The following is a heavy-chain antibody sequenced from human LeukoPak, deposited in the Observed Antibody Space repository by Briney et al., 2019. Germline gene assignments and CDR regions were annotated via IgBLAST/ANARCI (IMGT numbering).Heavy chain of an antibody. J-gene: IGHJ4*02. CDR2: IISRGDTT. CDR3: ARGRGYCTGVSCDIDY. CDR1: GFTFNTYS. Sequence: PGGSPRLSCAASGFTFNTYSMNWVRQAPGKGLEWVSNIISRGDTTHYAAPMKGRFTISRDNAKNSVFLHLNSLRGDDTAVYYCARGRGYCTGVSCDIDYWGQGTLVTVSS. V-gene: IGHV3-48*04. D-gene: IGHD2-8*02.